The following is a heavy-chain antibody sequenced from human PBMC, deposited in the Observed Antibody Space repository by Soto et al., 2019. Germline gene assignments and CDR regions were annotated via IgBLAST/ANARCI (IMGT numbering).Heavy chain of an antibody. J-gene: IGHJ4*02. CDR3: TRGLPSHFGYDS. V-gene: IGHV4-59*01. CDR2: VFYSGVT. CDR1: GDSISSYY. Sequence: PSETLSVTCSVSGDSISSYYWTWIRQSPGKGLEWVGYVFYSGVTNYNPSLKSRVTISLDASKKQVSLRLTSATAADTAVYYCTRGLPSHFGYDSWGQGTLVTVAS. D-gene: IGHD3-10*01.